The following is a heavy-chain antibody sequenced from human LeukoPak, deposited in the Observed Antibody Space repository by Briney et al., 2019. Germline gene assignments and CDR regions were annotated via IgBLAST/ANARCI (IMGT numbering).Heavy chain of an antibody. D-gene: IGHD1-7*01. CDR2: TYYRSKWYN. CDR3: ARDGATWNYRSEYNWFDP. J-gene: IGHJ5*02. Sequence: SQTLSLTCAISGDSVSSNSAAWNWIRQSPSRGLEWLGRTYYRSKWYNDYAVSVKSRITINPDTSENQFSLQLNSVTPEDTAVYYCARDGATWNYRSEYNWFDPWGQGTLVTVSS. V-gene: IGHV6-1*01. CDR1: GDSVSSNSAA.